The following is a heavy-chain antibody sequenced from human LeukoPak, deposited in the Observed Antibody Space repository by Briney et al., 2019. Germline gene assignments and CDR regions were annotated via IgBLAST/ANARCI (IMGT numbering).Heavy chain of an antibody. CDR1: GYTFTGYY. D-gene: IGHD3-22*01. V-gene: IGHV1-2*06. Sequence: ASVKVSCKASGYTFTGYYMHWVRQAPGQGLEWTGRINPNRGVTKYAQKFQGRVTMTTDRSTSTAYMELRSLRSDDTAVYYCAKDRVYYYDSGGYVDSFDVWGQGAMVTV. J-gene: IGHJ3*01. CDR2: INPNRGVT. CDR3: AKDRVYYYDSGGYVDSFDV.